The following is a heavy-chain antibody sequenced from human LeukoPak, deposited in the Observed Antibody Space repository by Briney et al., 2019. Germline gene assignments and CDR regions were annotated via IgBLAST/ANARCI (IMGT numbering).Heavy chain of an antibody. CDR3: AKTPHLMTGRGVDFYYLDV. CDR2: ITGRGGGT. CDR1: GFSFSSYV. Sequence: PGGSLRLPCAASGFSFSSYVMSWVRQAPGKGLEWVSGITGRGGGTFYADSVKGRFTISRDNSKNTLYLQMNSLRAEDTASYYCAKTPHLMTGRGVDFYYLDVWGKGTTVTVSS. D-gene: IGHD3-10*01. J-gene: IGHJ6*03. V-gene: IGHV3-23*01.